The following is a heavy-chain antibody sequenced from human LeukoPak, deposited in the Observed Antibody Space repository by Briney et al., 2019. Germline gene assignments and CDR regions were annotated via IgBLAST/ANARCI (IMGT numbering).Heavy chain of an antibody. D-gene: IGHD6-19*01. CDR2: ISAYNGNT. J-gene: IGHJ4*02. CDR1: GYTFSNYG. CDR3: ARVLLRSGWALGY. Sequence: GASVKVSCKTSGYTFSNYGISWVRQAPGQGLEWMGLISAYNGNTNYAQKFQGRVTMTRDMSTSTVYMELSSLRSEDTAVYYCARVLLRSGWALGYWGQGTLVTVSS. V-gene: IGHV1-18*01.